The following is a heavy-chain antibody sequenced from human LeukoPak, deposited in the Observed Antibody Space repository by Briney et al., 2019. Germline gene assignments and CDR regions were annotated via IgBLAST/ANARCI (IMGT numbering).Heavy chain of an antibody. D-gene: IGHD6-13*01. Sequence: PGGSLRLSCAACGFTFDNYGMHYVRQAPGKGLEWVAVISDDGRNKNYADSVKGRFTISRDSSNNTLYLQMNSLRAEDTGVYYCAKDRETTASGTFDYWGQGTRVTVSS. CDR1: GFTFDNYG. CDR3: AKDRETTASGTFDY. CDR2: ISDDGRNK. J-gene: IGHJ4*02. V-gene: IGHV3-30*18.